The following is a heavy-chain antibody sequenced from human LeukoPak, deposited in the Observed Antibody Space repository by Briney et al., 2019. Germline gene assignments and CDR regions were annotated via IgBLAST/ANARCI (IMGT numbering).Heavy chain of an antibody. CDR1: GFTFSSYW. Sequence: PGGSLRLSCAASGFTFSSYWMSWVRQAPGKGLEWVANIKQDGSEKYYVDSVKGRFTISRDNAKNSLYLQMNSLRAEDTAVYYCARGYYYGSGAWDYWGQGTLVTVSS. V-gene: IGHV3-7*01. J-gene: IGHJ4*02. CDR3: ARGYYYGSGAWDY. CDR2: IKQDGSEK. D-gene: IGHD3-10*01.